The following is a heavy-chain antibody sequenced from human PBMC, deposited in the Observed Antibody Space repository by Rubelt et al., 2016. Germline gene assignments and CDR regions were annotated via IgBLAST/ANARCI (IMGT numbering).Heavy chain of an antibody. J-gene: IGHJ4*02. CDR2: VSDGGSET. D-gene: IGHD3-10*01. V-gene: IGHV3-74*02. CDR1: GFTFRNYW. Sequence: EVQLVESGGGLIQPGGFLRLSCAASGFTFRNYWMHWVRQAPGKGLVWVSRVSDGGSETRYADSVQGRFTVARDNARNTVYLQMTGLRGEDTAVYYCARGYGSGSGWGQGTLVTVSS. CDR3: ARGYGSGSG.